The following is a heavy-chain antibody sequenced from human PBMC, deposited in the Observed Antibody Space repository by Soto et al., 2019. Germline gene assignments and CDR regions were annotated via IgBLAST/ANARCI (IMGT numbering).Heavy chain of an antibody. CDR1: GFTFSSYW. J-gene: IGHJ4*02. D-gene: IGHD6-13*01. Sequence: EVQLVESGGGLVQPGGSLRLSCAASGFTFSSYWMSWVRQAPGKGLEWVANIKQDGSEKYYVDSVKGRFTISRDNAKNSLFLQMNSLRAEDTAVYYCARAYSSSWFDYLGQGTLVTVSS. CDR2: IKQDGSEK. V-gene: IGHV3-7*04. CDR3: ARAYSSSWFDY.